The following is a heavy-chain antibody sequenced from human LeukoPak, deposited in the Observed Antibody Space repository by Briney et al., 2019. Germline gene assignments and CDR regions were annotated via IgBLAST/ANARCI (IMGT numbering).Heavy chain of an antibody. CDR3: ARSVLRFLEWPSFAFFDY. Sequence: ASVKVSCKASGCTFTSYGISWVRQAPGQGLEWMGWISAYNGNTNYAQKLQGRVTMTTDTSTSTAYMELRSLRSDDTAVYYCARSVLRFLEWPSFAFFDYWGQGTLVTVSS. D-gene: IGHD3-3*01. CDR2: ISAYNGNT. J-gene: IGHJ4*02. CDR1: GCTFTSYG. V-gene: IGHV1-18*01.